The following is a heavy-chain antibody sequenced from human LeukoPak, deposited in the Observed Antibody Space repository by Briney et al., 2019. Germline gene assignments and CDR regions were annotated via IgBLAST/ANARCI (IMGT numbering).Heavy chain of an antibody. Sequence: SETLSLTCTVSGGSISSGSYYWSWIRQPAGKGLEWIGRIYTSGSTNYNPSLKSRVTISVDTSKNQFSLKLSSVTAADTAVYYCARVPGDYGPGSYSPDYWGQGTLVTVSS. J-gene: IGHJ4*02. D-gene: IGHD3-10*01. CDR1: GGSISSGSYY. CDR3: ARVPGDYGPGSYSPDY. CDR2: IYTSGST. V-gene: IGHV4-61*02.